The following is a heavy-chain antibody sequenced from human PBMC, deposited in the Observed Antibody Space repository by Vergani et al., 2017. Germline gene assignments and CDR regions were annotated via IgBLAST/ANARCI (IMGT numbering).Heavy chain of an antibody. V-gene: IGHV3-9*01. D-gene: IGHD3-22*01. Sequence: EVQLVESGGGLVQPGRSLRLSCAASGFTFDDYAMHWVRQAPGKGLEWVSGISWNSGSIGYADSVKGRFTISRDNAKNSLYLQMNSLRAEDTAVYYCARGESIVVVTVNWFDPWGQGTLVTVSS. CDR1: GFTFDDYA. CDR3: ARGESIVVVTVNWFDP. J-gene: IGHJ5*02. CDR2: ISWNSGSI.